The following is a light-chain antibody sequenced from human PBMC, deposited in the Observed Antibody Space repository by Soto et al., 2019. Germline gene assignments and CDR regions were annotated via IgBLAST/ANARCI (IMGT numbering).Light chain of an antibody. CDR1: SSAVGGYNY. V-gene: IGLV2-14*01. CDR3: SSYTSSSTYV. CDR2: DVT. Sequence: QSVLTQPASVSGSPGQSIAISCTGTSSAVGGYNYVSWYQQHPGKAPKLIIYDVTNRPSGVSNRFSGSKSGNTASLTISGLQAEDEADYYCSSYTSSSTYVFGTGTKVTVL. J-gene: IGLJ1*01.